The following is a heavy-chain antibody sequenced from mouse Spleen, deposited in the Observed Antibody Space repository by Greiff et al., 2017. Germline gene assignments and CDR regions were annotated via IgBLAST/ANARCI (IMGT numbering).Heavy chain of an antibody. V-gene: IGHV5-9-2*01. J-gene: IGHJ3*01. CDR3: ARRDWEAWFAY. CDR2: ISGGGSYT. D-gene: IGHD4-1*01. CDR1: GFSFSSYG. Sequence: DVHLVESGGGLVKPGGSLKLSCAASGFSFSSYGMSWVRQTPEKRLEWVATISGGGSYTYYPDSVKGRFTISRDNAKNNLYLQMSSLRSEDTALYYCARRDWEAWFAYWGQGTLVTVSA.